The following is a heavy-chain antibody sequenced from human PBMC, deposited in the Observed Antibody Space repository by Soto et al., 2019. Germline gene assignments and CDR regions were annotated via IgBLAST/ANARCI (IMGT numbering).Heavy chain of an antibody. Sequence: EVQLVESGGGLVQPGGSLRLSCAASGFTVSTYYMRWLRQAPGKGLEWVSVIYSGGRTNYADSVKGRFTISRDTSKNTLYLQMNSLRAEDTAVYYCARDRGGDFFDYWGQGTLVTVSS. V-gene: IGHV3-66*01. CDR2: IYSGGRT. J-gene: IGHJ4*02. CDR1: GFTVSTYY. CDR3: ARDRGGDFFDY.